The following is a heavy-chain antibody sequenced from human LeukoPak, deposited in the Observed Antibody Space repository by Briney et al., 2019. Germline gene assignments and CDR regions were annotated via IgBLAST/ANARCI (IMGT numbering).Heavy chain of an antibody. J-gene: IGHJ1*01. V-gene: IGHV4-59*01. CDR1: GGSISSYY. CDR2: IYYSGNT. D-gene: IGHD6-6*01. CDR3: ARSPWGGSSSVDFHR. Sequence: SEALSLTCTVSGGSISSYYWSWIRQPPGKGLEWMGYIYYSGNTNYNPSLKSRVTISIDTSKNQFSLRLSSVTAADTAVYYCARSPWGGSSSVDFHRWGQGTLVTVSS.